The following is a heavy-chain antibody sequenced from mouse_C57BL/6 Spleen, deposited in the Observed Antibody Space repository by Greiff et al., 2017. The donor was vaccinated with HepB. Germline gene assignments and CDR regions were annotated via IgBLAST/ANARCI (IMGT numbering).Heavy chain of an antibody. J-gene: IGHJ2*01. CDR2: IYPGDGDT. CDR1: GYAFSSSW. CDR3: ARWGYYGSSYPYFGY. V-gene: IGHV1-82*01. Sequence: QVQLQQSGPELVKPGASVKISCKASGYAFSSSWMNWVKQRPGKGLEWIGRIYPGDGDTNYNGKFKGKATLTADKSSSTAYMQLSSLTSEDSAVYFCARWGYYGSSYPYFGYWGQGTTLTVSS. D-gene: IGHD1-1*01.